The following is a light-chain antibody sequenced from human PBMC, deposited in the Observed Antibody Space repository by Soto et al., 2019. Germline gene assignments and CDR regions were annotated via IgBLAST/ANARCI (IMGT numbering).Light chain of an antibody. V-gene: IGLV1-47*01. CDR3: TVWDDSLRGRL. J-gene: IGLJ2*01. CDR2: RNI. CDR1: SSNIESNF. Sequence: QSVLTQPPSASGTPGQRVTLSCSWSSSNIESNFVYSYQQLPGTAPRLLIYRNIQLPSGVPDRFSGSKSGTSASLAISARRSEDEADYYCTVWDDSLRGRLFGGGTKVTVL.